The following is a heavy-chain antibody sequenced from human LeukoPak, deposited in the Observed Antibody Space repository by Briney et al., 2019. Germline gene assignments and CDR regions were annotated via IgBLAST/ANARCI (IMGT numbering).Heavy chain of an antibody. CDR2: ISSSSSYI. D-gene: IGHD2-2*01. CDR1: GFTFFNYA. V-gene: IGHV3-21*01. CDR3: ARDHGYCSSTSCLYYFDY. J-gene: IGHJ4*02. Sequence: GGSLRLSCAASGFTFFNYAMNWVRQAPGKGLEWVSSISSSSSYIYYADSVKGRFTISRDNAKNSLYLQMNSLRAEDTAVYYCARDHGYCSSTSCLYYFDYWGQGTLVTVSS.